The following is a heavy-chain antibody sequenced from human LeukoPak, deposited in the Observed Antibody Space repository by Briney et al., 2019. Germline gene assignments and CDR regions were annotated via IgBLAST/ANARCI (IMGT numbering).Heavy chain of an antibody. Sequence: AGSLRFSCAASGFTFSSYEMNWVRQAPGKGLEWVSYISSSGSTIYYADSVKGRFTISRANAKNSLYLQMNSLRAEDTAVYYCAELGITMIGGVWGKGTTVTISS. J-gene: IGHJ6*04. D-gene: IGHD3-10*02. V-gene: IGHV3-48*03. CDR1: GFTFSSYE. CDR3: AELGITMIGGV. CDR2: ISSSGSTI.